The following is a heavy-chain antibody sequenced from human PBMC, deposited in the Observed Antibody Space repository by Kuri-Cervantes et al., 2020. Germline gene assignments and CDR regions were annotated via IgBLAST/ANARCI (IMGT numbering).Heavy chain of an antibody. Sequence: GGSLRLSCAASRFTFSSYSMNWVRQAPGKGLEWVSYISSSSSTIYYADSVKGRFTISRDNAKNSLYLQMNSLRAEDTAVYYCARDLPQAFMKWLRVSGPDAFDIWGQGTMVTVSS. CDR1: RFTFSSYS. V-gene: IGHV3-48*01. CDR2: ISSSSSTI. J-gene: IGHJ3*02. CDR3: ARDLPQAFMKWLRVSGPDAFDI. D-gene: IGHD5-12*01.